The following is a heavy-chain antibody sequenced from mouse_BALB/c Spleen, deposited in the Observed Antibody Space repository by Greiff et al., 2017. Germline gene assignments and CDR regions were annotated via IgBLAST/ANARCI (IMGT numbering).Heavy chain of an antibody. CDR3: ARCPYYGSSWFAY. Sequence: VKLMESGPELVRPGVSVKISCKGSGYTFTDYAMHWVKQSHAKSLEWIGVISTYSGNTNYNQKFKGKATMTVDKSSSTAYMELARLTSEDSAIYYCARCPYYGSSWFAYWGQGTLVTVSA. D-gene: IGHD1-1*01. CDR1: GYTFTDYA. J-gene: IGHJ3*01. CDR2: ISTYSGNT. V-gene: IGHV1-67*01.